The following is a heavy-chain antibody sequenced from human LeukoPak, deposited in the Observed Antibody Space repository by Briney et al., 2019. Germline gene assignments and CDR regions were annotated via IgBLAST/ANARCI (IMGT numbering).Heavy chain of an antibody. CDR3: ARVGYSSGWYSRTWFDP. J-gene: IGHJ5*02. Sequence: ASVKVSCKASGYTFTSYGISWVRQAPGQGLEWMGWISAYNGSTNYAQKLQGRVTMTTDTSTSTAYMELRSLRSDDTAVYYCARVGYSSGWYSRTWFDPWGQGTLVTVSS. D-gene: IGHD6-19*01. CDR1: GYTFTSYG. CDR2: ISAYNGST. V-gene: IGHV1-18*01.